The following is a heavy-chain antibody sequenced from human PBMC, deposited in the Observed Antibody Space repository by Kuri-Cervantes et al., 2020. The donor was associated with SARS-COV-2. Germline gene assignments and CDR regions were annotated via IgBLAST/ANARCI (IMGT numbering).Heavy chain of an antibody. Sequence: GGSLRLSCAASGFTFSSYAMHWVRQAPGKGPEWVAVISYDGSNNYYADSVKGRFTISRDTSKNTLYLQMNSLRAEDTAVYYCARDVAAGRAYYYYMDVWGKGTTVTVSS. CDR2: ISYDGSNN. CDR1: GFTFSSYA. J-gene: IGHJ6*03. CDR3: ARDVAAGRAYYYYMDV. V-gene: IGHV3-30*04. D-gene: IGHD6-13*01.